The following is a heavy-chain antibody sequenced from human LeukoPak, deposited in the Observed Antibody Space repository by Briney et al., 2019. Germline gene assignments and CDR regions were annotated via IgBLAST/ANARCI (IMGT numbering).Heavy chain of an antibody. CDR1: GFTFDDYG. CDR2: INWNGGST. D-gene: IGHD3-3*01. J-gene: IGHJ4*02. CDR3: ARSGGKSSYYDFWSGSQYYVDY. V-gene: IGHV3-20*04. Sequence: GGSLRLSCAASGFTFDDYGMSWVRQAPGKGREWVSGINWNGGSTGYADSVKGRFTISRDNAKNSLYLQMNSLRAEDTASYYCARSGGKSSYYDFWSGSQYYVDYWGQGTLVTVSS.